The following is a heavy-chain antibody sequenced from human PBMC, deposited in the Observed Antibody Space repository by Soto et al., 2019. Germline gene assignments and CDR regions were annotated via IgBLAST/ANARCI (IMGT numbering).Heavy chain of an antibody. CDR1: GFTFSSYG. CDR2: IWYDGSNK. V-gene: IGHV3-33*01. D-gene: IGHD6-13*01. J-gene: IGHJ4*02. CDR3: ARAERIVAAASPLRGYFDY. Sequence: PGGSLRLSCAASGFTFSSYGMHWVRQAPGKGLEWVAVIWYDGSNKYYADSVKGRFTISRDNSKNTLYLQMNSLRAEDTAVYYCARAERIVAAASPLRGYFDYWGQGTLVTVSS.